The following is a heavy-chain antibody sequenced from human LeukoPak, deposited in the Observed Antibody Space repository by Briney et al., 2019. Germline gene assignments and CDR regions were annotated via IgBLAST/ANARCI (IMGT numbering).Heavy chain of an antibody. CDR1: GFNSSTYS. J-gene: IGHJ3*01. D-gene: IGHD3-10*01. CDR2: IDFTSTYI. V-gene: IGHV3-21*01. CDR3: AKDESRVRGVIRDAFDF. Sequence: GGSLRLSCAASGFNSSTYSMNWVRQAPGKGLEWVSSIDFTSTYIDYADSVKGRFAISRDNAKKSLYLQMNSLRVDDTAVYYCAKDESRVRGVIRDAFDFWGQGTLVTVSS.